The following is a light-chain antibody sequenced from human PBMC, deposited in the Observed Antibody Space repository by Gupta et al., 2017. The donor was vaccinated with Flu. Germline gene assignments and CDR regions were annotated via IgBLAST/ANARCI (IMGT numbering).Light chain of an antibody. CDR1: QSVSSN. J-gene: IGKJ1*01. Sequence: MLMTQSPATLSVSPAERATLSCRASQSVSSNLAWYQQKPGQAPRLLIDGASTRATGIPARFSGSGSGTACTLIIRSMQSEDFAVYYWQQQYKSHPWTFGQGTKVEIK. CDR3: QQQYKSHPWT. V-gene: IGKV3-15*01. CDR2: GAS.